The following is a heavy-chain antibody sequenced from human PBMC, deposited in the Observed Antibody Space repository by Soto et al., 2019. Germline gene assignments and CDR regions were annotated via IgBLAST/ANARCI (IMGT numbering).Heavy chain of an antibody. CDR2: NYYSGIT. D-gene: IGHD6-6*01. CDR1: GGSISSGGYY. CDR3: ARGSSIAGLYYGMDV. V-gene: IGHV4-31*03. Sequence: QVQLQESGPGLVKPLQTLSLTCTVSGGSISSGGYYWTWIRQHPGKGLEWIGYNYYSGITYYNPSRKSRVTISLDTSKNQFSLKLSSVTAADTAVYYCARGSSIAGLYYGMDVWGQGTTVTVSS. J-gene: IGHJ6*02.